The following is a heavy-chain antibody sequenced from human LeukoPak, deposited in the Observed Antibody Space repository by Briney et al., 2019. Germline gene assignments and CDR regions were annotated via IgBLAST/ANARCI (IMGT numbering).Heavy chain of an antibody. D-gene: IGHD3-10*01. CDR1: GGSINSGDSY. J-gene: IGHJ4*02. CDR3: ARVPYGSGTYYFDY. V-gene: IGHV4-30-4*01. Sequence: SETLSLTCTVSGGSINSGDSYWSWIRQPPGKSLEWIGYISYSRSPYYNPSLRGRVAISGDTSENQFFLRLGSVTAADTAVYYCARVPYGSGTYYFDYWGQGILVTVSS. CDR2: ISYSRSP.